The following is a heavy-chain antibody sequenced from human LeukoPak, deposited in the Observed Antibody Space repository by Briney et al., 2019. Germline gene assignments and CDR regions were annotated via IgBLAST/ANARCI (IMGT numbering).Heavy chain of an antibody. CDR3: ARFGPGIDIVVVPAATPGWGLDY. CDR2: INHSGST. CDR1: GGSISSGGYS. Sequence: KPSQTLSLTCAVSGGSISSGGYSWSWIRQPPGKGLEWIGEINHSGSTNYNPSLKSRVTISVDTSKNQFSLKLSSVTAADTAVYYCARFGPGIDIVVVPAATPGWGLDYWGQGTPVTVSS. V-gene: IGHV4-30-2*01. D-gene: IGHD2-2*02. J-gene: IGHJ4*02.